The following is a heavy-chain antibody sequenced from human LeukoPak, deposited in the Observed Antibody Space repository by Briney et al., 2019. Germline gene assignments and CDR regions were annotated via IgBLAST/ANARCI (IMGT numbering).Heavy chain of an antibody. D-gene: IGHD3-22*01. J-gene: IGHJ6*02. CDR2: INPNSGGT. CDR1: GYTFTGYY. Sequence: ASVTVSCKASGYTFTGYYMHWVRQAPGQGLEWMGWINPNSGGTNYAQKFQGWVTMTRDTSISTAYMELSRLRSDDTAVYYSARRDHSSGPSRYGMDVWGQGTTVTVSS. V-gene: IGHV1-2*04. CDR3: ARRDHSSGPSRYGMDV.